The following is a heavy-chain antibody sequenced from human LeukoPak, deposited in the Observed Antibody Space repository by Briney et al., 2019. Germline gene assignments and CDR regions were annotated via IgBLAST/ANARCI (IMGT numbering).Heavy chain of an antibody. J-gene: IGHJ4*02. CDR2: ISSDESIT. D-gene: IGHD6-19*01. Sequence: GGSLRLSCAASGFTFSNYWMHWVRQAPGRGLVWVSRISSDESITSYADSVKGRFTISRDNAKNTLFLQMNGLRAEDTAVYYCARVSLSSGCLSNWGQGTLVTVSS. CDR1: GFTFSNYW. V-gene: IGHV3-74*01. CDR3: ARVSLSSGCLSN.